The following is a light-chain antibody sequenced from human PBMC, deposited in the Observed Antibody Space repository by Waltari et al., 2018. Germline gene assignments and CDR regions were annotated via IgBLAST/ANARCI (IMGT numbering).Light chain of an antibody. V-gene: IGLV1-51*02. CDR1: SYNIGNNY. CDR2: END. J-gene: IGLJ3*02. CDR3: GAWDNSLTARV. Sequence: QSVLTQPPSVSAAPGQKVTISCSGSSYNIGNNYVSWYQQFPGTAPKLLIYENDKRPAGIPDRFSGSKSGTSATLGITGLQTGDEADYYCGAWDNSLTARVFGGGTKLTVL.